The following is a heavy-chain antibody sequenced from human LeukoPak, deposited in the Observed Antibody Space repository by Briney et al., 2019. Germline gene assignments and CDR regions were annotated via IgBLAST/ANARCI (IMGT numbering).Heavy chain of an antibody. CDR2: FSPYNGAT. J-gene: IGHJ3*01. CDR3: ARDLFDHYDSSAYYIDAFDL. CDR1: GYPFTVYY. D-gene: IGHD3-22*01. V-gene: IGHV1-2*02. Sequence: ASVKVSCKASGYPFTVYYIHWVRQAPGQGLEWMGWFSPYNGATKYAQKFQGRVTMIMDTSITTAYMELSRLMSDDTAVYYCARDLFDHYDSSAYYIDAFDLWGQGTMVTVSS.